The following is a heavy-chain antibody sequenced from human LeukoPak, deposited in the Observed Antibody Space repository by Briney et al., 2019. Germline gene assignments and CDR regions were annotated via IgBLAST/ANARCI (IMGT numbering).Heavy chain of an antibody. CDR3: ARNRDGYNSFDY. J-gene: IGHJ4*02. D-gene: IGHD5-24*01. V-gene: IGHV4-4*07. CDR2: IYTSGST. CDR1: GGSISSYY. Sequence: SETLSLTCAVSGGSISSYYWSWIRQPTGKGLEWIGRIYTSGSTNYNPSLKSRVTISVDTSKNHFSLKLSSVTAADTAVYYCARNRDGYNSFDYWGQGTLVTVSS.